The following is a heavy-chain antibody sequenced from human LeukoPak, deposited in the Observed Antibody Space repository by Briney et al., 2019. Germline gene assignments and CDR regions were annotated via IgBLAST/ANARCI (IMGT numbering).Heavy chain of an antibody. D-gene: IGHD2-15*01. CDR1: GFTFSGSA. Sequence: PGGSLRLSCAASGFTFSGSAIHWVRQPSGKGLEWVGRIRSKGLSYATAYAASVNGRFTVSRDDSKNTAYLEMNSLKIEDTAVYYCTRLAEEHSMVVASFDYWGQGSLVTVSS. V-gene: IGHV3-73*01. CDR3: TRLAEEHSMVVASFDY. CDR2: IRSKGLSYAT. J-gene: IGHJ4*02.